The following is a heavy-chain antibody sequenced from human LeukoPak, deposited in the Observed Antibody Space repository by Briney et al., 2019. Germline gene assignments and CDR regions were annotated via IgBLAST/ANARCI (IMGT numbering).Heavy chain of an antibody. J-gene: IGHJ4*02. Sequence: SETLSLTCTVSGGSISSVNYYWSWIRQHPGKGLEWIGYIYYSGSTFYNPSLKSRVTISVDTSKNQFSLKLSSVTAADTAVYYCARATSRPYYFDYWGQGTLVTVSS. CDR3: ARATSRPYYFDY. D-gene: IGHD6-25*01. CDR2: IYYSGST. CDR1: GGSISSVNYY. V-gene: IGHV4-31*03.